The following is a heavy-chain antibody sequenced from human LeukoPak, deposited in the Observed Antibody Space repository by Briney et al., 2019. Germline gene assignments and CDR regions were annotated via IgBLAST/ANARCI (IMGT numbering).Heavy chain of an antibody. D-gene: IGHD3-10*01. V-gene: IGHV1-2*02. Sequence: ASVKVSCKASGYTFTGYYMHWARQAPGQGLEWMGWINPNSGGTNYAQKFQGRVTMTRDTSISTAYMELSRLRSDDTAVYYCATMVRGKDYYGTDVWGQGTTVTVSS. CDR3: ATMVRGKDYYGTDV. CDR1: GYTFTGYY. J-gene: IGHJ6*02. CDR2: INPNSGGT.